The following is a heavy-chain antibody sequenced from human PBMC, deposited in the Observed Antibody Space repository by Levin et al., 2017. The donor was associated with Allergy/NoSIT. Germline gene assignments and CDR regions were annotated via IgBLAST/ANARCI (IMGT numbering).Heavy chain of an antibody. D-gene: IGHD5-18*01. J-gene: IGHJ5*02. CDR3: ARVVPVRAWIQLWLQGWFDP. CDR1: GGTFSSYA. CDR2: IIPIFGTA. V-gene: IGHV1-69*01. Sequence: KISCKASGGTFSSYAISWVRQAPGQGLEWMGGIIPIFGTANYAQKFQGRVTITADESTSTAYMELSSLRSEDTAVYYCARVVPVRAWIQLWLQGWFDPWGQGTLVTVSS.